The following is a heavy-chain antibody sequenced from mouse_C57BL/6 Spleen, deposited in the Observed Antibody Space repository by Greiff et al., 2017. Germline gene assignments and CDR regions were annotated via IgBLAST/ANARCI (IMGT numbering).Heavy chain of an antibody. V-gene: IGHV5-6*01. J-gene: IGHJ4*01. CDR1: GFTFSSYG. CDR3: ARHGGYYAMDY. CDR2: ISSGGSYT. Sequence: EVKLVESGGDLVKPGGSLKLSCAASGFTFSSYGMSWVRPTPDKRLEWVATISSGGSYTYYPDSVKGRVTISSDNAKNTLYLQMSSLKSEDTAMYYCARHGGYYAMDYWGQGTSVTVSS.